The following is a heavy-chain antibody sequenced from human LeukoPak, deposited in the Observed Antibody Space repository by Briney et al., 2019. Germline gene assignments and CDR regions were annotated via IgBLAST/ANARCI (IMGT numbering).Heavy chain of an antibody. CDR1: GGSFSDYF. V-gene: IGHV4-34*01. D-gene: IGHD2-21*02. Sequence: PSETLSLTCSVYGGSFSDYFWSWIRQSPGKGLEWIGEIDDGGNTNYSPSLISRVIVSMEKSKKQFSLVMRSVTAADTAVYYCARFSRITWGDWGDAFDIWGQGTTVIVSS. CDR3: ARFSRITWGDWGDAFDI. CDR2: IDDGGNT. J-gene: IGHJ3*02.